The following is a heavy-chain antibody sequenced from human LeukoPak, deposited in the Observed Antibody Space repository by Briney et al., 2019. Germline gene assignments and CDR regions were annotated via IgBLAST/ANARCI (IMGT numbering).Heavy chain of an antibody. D-gene: IGHD6-19*01. Sequence: GASVKVSCKASGGTFSSYAISWARQAPGQGLEWMGWINPNSGGTNYAQKFQGRVTMTRDTSISTAYMELSRLRSDDTAVYYCARVLAVAGTVYYFDYWGQGTLVTVSS. J-gene: IGHJ4*02. V-gene: IGHV1-2*02. CDR2: INPNSGGT. CDR3: ARVLAVAGTVYYFDY. CDR1: GGTFSSYA.